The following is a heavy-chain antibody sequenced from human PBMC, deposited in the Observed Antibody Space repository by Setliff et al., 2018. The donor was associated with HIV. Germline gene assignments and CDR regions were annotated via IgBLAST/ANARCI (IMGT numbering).Heavy chain of an antibody. V-gene: IGHV1-2*02. CDR3: ARVPSGAAGLVRAGFYF. Sequence: ASVKVSCKASGYTFTGHYMHWVRQAPGQGLQWMGWIDPHTGGPQYSQKFLGRVTMTRDTSISTVYMELTSLRSDDTAIYYCARVPSGAAGLVRAGFYFWGQGTLVTVSS. J-gene: IGHJ4*01. CDR2: IDPHTGGP. CDR1: GYTFTGHY. D-gene: IGHD6-25*01.